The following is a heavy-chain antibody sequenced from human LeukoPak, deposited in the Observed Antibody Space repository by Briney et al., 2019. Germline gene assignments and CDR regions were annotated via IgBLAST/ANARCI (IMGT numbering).Heavy chain of an antibody. V-gene: IGHV3-23*01. CDR2: ISGSGGST. CDR1: GFTFSSYA. J-gene: IGHJ4*02. D-gene: IGHD3-10*01. CDR3: AKDRDYYGSGSYFKGGY. Sequence: GSLRLSCAASGFTFSSYAMSWVRQAPGKGLEWVSSISGSGGSTYYADSVKGRFTISRDNSNTTLYLQMNSLRAEDTAVYYCAKDRDYYGSGSYFKGGYWGQGTLVTVSS.